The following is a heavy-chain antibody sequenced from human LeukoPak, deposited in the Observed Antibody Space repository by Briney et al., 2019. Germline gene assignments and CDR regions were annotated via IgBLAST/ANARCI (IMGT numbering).Heavy chain of an antibody. J-gene: IGHJ3*01. Sequence: GGSLRLSCAASGFTLSGYSMDWVRQAPGKGLEWVSHLSSDFTTMYYANSVKGRSTISRDNAKNSLYLQMNSLRAEDSAVYYCARVLLERPGIDSFDLWGQGTMVTVSS. CDR3: ARVLLERPGIDSFDL. CDR2: LSSDFTTM. CDR1: GFTLSGYS. D-gene: IGHD1-1*01. V-gene: IGHV3-48*01.